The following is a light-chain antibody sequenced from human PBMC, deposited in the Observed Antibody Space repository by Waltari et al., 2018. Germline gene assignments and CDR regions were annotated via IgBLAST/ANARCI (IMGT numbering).Light chain of an antibody. V-gene: IGLV2-14*03. CDR3: ASFTGKRIPWV. CDR1: STYLTTY. Sequence: QSALTQPASVSGSPGQSITISCTGTSTYLTTYVSWYQQYSGKAPKLLIDDVTYRPSGISARFSGSRSGNTASLTISGLHSDDEADYYCASFTGKRIPWVFGGGTKLTVL. CDR2: DVT. J-gene: IGLJ3*02.